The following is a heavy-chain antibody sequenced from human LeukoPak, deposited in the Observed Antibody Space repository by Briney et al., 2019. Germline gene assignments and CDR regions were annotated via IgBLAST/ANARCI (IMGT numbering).Heavy chain of an antibody. CDR1: RFTFSSYA. J-gene: IGHJ4*02. V-gene: IGHV3-23*01. CDR3: APGGYSYGFDY. CDR2: ISGSGGST. Sequence: GGSLRLSCAASRFTFSSYAMSWVRQAPGKGLEWVSAISGSGGSTYYADSVKGRFTISRDNSKNTLYLQMNSLRAEDTAVYYCAPGGYSYGFDYWGQGTLVTVSS. D-gene: IGHD5-18*01.